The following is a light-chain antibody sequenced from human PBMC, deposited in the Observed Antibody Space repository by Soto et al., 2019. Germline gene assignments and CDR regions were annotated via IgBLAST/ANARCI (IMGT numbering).Light chain of an antibody. Sequence: DIQMTQSPSTLSASVGDRVTITCRASQSISSWLAWYQQKPGKAPKLLIYDASRLESGVPSRFSGSGSGTEFTLTISSLLAYDLSTYFCQQYNSYQWTFGQGTKVEIK. CDR1: QSISSW. CDR2: DAS. V-gene: IGKV1-5*01. J-gene: IGKJ1*01. CDR3: QQYNSYQWT.